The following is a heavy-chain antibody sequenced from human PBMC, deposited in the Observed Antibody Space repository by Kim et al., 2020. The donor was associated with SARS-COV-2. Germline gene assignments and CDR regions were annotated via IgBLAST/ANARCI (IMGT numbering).Heavy chain of an antibody. Sequence: PALKSRVTISVDTAKIPFSRKLGSVAAADTAVYYCARGDDILRGGFDYWGQGTLVTVSS. J-gene: IGHJ4*02. D-gene: IGHD3-9*01. V-gene: IGHV4-31*02. CDR3: ARGDDILRGGFDY.